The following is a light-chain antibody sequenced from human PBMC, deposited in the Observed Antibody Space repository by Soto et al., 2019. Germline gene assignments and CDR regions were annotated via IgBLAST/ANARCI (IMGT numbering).Light chain of an antibody. CDR2: AAS. CDR3: QQSYNTPS. V-gene: IGKV1-39*01. J-gene: IGKJ5*01. CDR1: QTISSY. Sequence: DIQMAQSPASLSSSVGDIFTITCRASQTISSYLNWYQQKPGKAPNLLIYAASSLRSGVPSKFSGSGSGTDFTLTISSLQPEDAATYYCQQSYNTPSFGQGTRLEIK.